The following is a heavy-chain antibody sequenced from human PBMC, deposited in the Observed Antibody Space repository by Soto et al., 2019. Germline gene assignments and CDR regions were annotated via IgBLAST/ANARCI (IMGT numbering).Heavy chain of an antibody. CDR1: GVSMRNSY. CDR2: ISTSGNT. D-gene: IGHD3-16*01. Sequence: SETLSLTCSVSGVSMRNSYWTWIRQSAGKGLEWIGRISTSGNTNYNPSLNSRLTMSVDTSKNQVSLKLTSVTAADTAVYYCGRGGGVPALGDPWGQGTLVTVPS. CDR3: GRGGGVPALGDP. J-gene: IGHJ5*02. V-gene: IGHV4-4*07.